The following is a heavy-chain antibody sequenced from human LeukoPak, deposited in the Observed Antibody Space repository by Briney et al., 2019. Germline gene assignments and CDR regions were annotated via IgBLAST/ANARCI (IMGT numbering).Heavy chain of an antibody. CDR1: GGSFKTFY. J-gene: IGHJ4*02. Sequence: SETLSLTCAVYGGSFKTFYWSWIRQPPGKGLEWIGQINRYGSANYNPSLKSRVAISLDTSKNQFSLKVTSVTAADTAVYYCARDSPYSPHDSWGQGTLVTVSS. CDR3: ARDSPYSPHDS. V-gene: IGHV4-34*01. CDR2: INRYGSA. D-gene: IGHD4-11*01.